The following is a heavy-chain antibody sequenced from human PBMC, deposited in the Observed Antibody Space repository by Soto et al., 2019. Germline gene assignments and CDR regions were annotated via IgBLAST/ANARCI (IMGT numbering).Heavy chain of an antibody. CDR1: GFTFSSYG. V-gene: IGHV3-30*03. CDR2: ISYDGSNK. CDR3: ARGDYYDTSGPFSDAFDI. J-gene: IGHJ3*02. Sequence: SLRLSCAASGFTFSSYGMHWVRQAPGKGLGWVAVISYDGSNKYYADSVKGRFTISRDNSKNTLYLQMNSLRAEDTAVYYCARGDYYDTSGPFSDAFDIWGQGTMVTVSS. D-gene: IGHD3-22*01.